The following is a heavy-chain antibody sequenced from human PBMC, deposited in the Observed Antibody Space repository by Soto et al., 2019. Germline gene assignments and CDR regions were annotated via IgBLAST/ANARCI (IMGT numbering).Heavy chain of an antibody. J-gene: IGHJ6*02. Sequence: QVQLVQSGAEVKKPGSSVKVSCKASGGTFSSYAISWVRQAPGQGLEWMGGIIPIFGTANYAQKFQGRVTLPADESTSTAYMELSSLRSEDPAVYYCARGQLELLAGDYYYYGMDVWGQGTTVTVSS. CDR3: ARGQLELLAGDYYYYGMDV. CDR2: IIPIFGTA. V-gene: IGHV1-69*01. D-gene: IGHD1-7*01. CDR1: GGTFSSYA.